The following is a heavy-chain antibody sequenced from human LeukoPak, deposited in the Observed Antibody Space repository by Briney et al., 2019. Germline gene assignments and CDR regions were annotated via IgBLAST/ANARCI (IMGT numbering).Heavy chain of an antibody. D-gene: IGHD6-13*01. CDR3: ARREGYSSSWLGY. CDR2: IYYSGTT. V-gene: IGHV4-39*01. CDR1: GGSISSRTYY. J-gene: IGHJ4*02. Sequence: PSETLSLTCTVSGGSISSRTYYWGWIRQPPGKGLEWIGTIYYSGTTYYNPSLKSRVTISVDTSKNQFSLKLSSVTAADTAVYYCARREGYSSSWLGYWGQGTLVTVSS.